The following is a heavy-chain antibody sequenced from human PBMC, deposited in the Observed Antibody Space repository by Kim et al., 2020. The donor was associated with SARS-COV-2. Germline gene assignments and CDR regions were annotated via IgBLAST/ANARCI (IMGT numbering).Heavy chain of an antibody. V-gene: IGHV4-59*09. Sequence: PALKRRVTISVDTSKDQFSLRLSSVTAADTAVYYCARGPVAGTPYNWFDPWGQGTLVTVSS. J-gene: IGHJ5*02. CDR3: ARGPVAGTPYNWFDP. D-gene: IGHD6-19*01.